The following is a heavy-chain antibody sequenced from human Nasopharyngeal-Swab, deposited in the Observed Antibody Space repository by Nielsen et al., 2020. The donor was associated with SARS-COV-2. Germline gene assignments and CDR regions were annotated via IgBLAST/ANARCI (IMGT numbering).Heavy chain of an antibody. CDR2: ISSSSSYI. CDR3: ARGASDYGSGSYFAEDYYYYGMDV. CDR1: GFTFSSYS. V-gene: IGHV3-21*01. D-gene: IGHD3-10*01. J-gene: IGHJ6*02. Sequence: GESLKISCAASGFTFSSYSMNWVRQAPGKGLEWVSSISSSSSYIYYADSVKGRFTISRDNAKNSLYLQMNSLRAEDTAVYYCARGASDYGSGSYFAEDYYYYGMDVWGQGTTVTVPS.